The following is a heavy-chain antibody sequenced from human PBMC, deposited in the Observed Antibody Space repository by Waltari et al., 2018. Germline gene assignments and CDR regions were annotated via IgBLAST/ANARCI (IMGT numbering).Heavy chain of an antibody. J-gene: IGHJ4*02. D-gene: IGHD6-19*01. CDR3: ARSGNSAWYFGVFLDY. V-gene: IGHV3-23*01. CDR1: GFTFDTHA. CDR2: ITGSGSTV. Sequence: EVQLLGSGGVLVHPGGSLGLSCAASGFTFDTHAMTWVRPDPGKGLEWVAYITGSGSTVHYADSVKGRFIISRDNSNKTLYLQINSLRAEDTALYYCARSGNSAWYFGVFLDYWGQGSRVTVSS.